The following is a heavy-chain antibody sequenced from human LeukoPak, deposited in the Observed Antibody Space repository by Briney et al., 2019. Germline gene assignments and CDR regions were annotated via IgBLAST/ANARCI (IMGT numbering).Heavy chain of an antibody. D-gene: IGHD3-10*01. CDR2: IYSDGST. CDR1: GFTVSTNY. CDR3: TSLTVLTGFDYCDY. V-gene: IGHV3-53*01. Sequence: GGSLRLSCAASGFTVSTNYMTWIRQAPGKGLEWISVIYSDGSTYYAASVKGRFTISRDNSKNTLYLQMNSLRADDTAVYYCTSLTVLTGFDYCDYWGQGTLVTVSS. J-gene: IGHJ4*02.